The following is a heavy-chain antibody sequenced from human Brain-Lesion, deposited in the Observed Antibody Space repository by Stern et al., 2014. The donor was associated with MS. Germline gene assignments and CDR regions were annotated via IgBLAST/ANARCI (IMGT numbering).Heavy chain of an antibody. J-gene: IGHJ4*02. CDR2: MNPYSGNT. CDR3: ARAVRNQLLSEY. CDR1: GYTFSSYD. D-gene: IGHD2-2*01. Sequence: QVQLVQSGPEVKKPAASVTVSCKASGYTFSSYDITWVRQASGHGLQWMGWMNPYSGNTGYAQKFKGRVSMTSDPSISTVYMELTSLTSDDTAVYFCARAVRNQLLSEYWGQGTLVTVSS. V-gene: IGHV1-8*01.